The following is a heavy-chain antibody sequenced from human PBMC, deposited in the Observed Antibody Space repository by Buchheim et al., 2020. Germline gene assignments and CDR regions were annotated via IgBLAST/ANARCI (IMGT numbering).Heavy chain of an antibody. D-gene: IGHD3-22*01. CDR3: ARDYDSSGYYYYGMDV. J-gene: IGHJ6*02. CDR2: ISYDGSNK. Sequence: QVQLVESGGGVVQPGRSLRLSCAASGFTFSSYAMHWVRQAPGKGLEWVAVISYDGSNKYYADSVKGRFTISRDNSKNTLYLQMNSLRAEDTAVYYCARDYDSSGYYYYGMDVWGQGTT. V-gene: IGHV3-30*04. CDR1: GFTFSSYA.